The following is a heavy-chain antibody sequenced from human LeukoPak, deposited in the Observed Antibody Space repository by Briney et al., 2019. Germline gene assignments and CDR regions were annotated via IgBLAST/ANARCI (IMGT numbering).Heavy chain of an antibody. Sequence: ASVKVSCKASGYTFTSYGISWVRQAPGQGLEWMGWISAYNGNTNYAQKLQGRVTMTTDTSTSTAYMDLSRLRSDDTAVYYCARDGGFYGSGTFSPHGLDVWGQGTTVTVSS. CDR1: GYTFTSYG. D-gene: IGHD3-10*01. CDR3: ARDGGFYGSGTFSPHGLDV. V-gene: IGHV1-18*01. J-gene: IGHJ6*02. CDR2: ISAYNGNT.